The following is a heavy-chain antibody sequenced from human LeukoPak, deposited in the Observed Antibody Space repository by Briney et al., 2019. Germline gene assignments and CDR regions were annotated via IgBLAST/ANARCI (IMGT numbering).Heavy chain of an antibody. Sequence: GGSLRLSCAASGFTFSSHAMHWVRQAPGKGPEWVAVISYDGSKKYYADSVKGRFTISRDNSRNTLFLQMSSLRGEDTAVYYCARDRTTGANYFDHWGQGTLVTVSS. J-gene: IGHJ4*02. CDR2: ISYDGSKK. D-gene: IGHD4-17*01. CDR3: ARDRTTGANYFDH. CDR1: GFTFSSHA. V-gene: IGHV3-30-3*01.